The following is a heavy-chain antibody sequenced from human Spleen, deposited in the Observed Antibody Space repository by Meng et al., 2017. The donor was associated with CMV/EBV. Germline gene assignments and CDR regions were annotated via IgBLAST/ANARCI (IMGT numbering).Heavy chain of an antibody. V-gene: IGHV1-18*01. CDR1: GYIFNSYD. CDR3: ARDEGASEEWELLSTVDY. Sequence: ASVKVSCKASGYIFNSYDISWLRQAPGQGLEWMAWISAYNGNTNYAQKLQGRVTMTTDTSTSTAYMELRSLRSDDTAVYYCARDEGASEEWELLSTVDYWGQGTLVTVSS. J-gene: IGHJ4*02. CDR2: ISAYNGNT. D-gene: IGHD1-26*01.